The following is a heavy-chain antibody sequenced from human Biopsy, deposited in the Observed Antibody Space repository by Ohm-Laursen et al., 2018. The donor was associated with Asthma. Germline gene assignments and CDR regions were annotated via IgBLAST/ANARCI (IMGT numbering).Heavy chain of an antibody. V-gene: IGHV1-69*13. CDR1: GGTFSSNS. Sequence: ASVKVSCNTSGGTFSSNSINWVRQAPGQGLEWMGRIIPIFGPTNYAQKFQGRVTISADDSTSTAYMELSSLSSEDTALYYCARGPEYVRSSGALDYWGQGTLVTVSS. J-gene: IGHJ4*02. CDR2: IIPIFGPT. CDR3: ARGPEYVRSSGALDY. D-gene: IGHD2-2*01.